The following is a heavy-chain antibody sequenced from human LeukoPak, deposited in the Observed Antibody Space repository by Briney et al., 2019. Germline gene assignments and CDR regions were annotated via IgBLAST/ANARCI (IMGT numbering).Heavy chain of an antibody. V-gene: IGHV1-46*01. CDR2: INPSGGST. CDR1: GYTFTSYY. J-gene: IGHJ4*02. CDR3: TRGGPEDIPEY. D-gene: IGHD2-21*01. Sequence: ASVKVSCKASGYTFTSYYMHWVRQAPGQGLEWMGIINPSGGSTSYAQKFQGRVTMTRDMSTSTVYMELSSLRSEDTAVYYCTRGGPEDIPEYWGQGTLVTVSS.